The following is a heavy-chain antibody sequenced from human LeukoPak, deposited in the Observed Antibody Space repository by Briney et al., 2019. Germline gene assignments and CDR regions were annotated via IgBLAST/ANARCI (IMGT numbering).Heavy chain of an antibody. Sequence: GGSLRLSCVASGFTFSSYWMHWVRQAPGKGLVWVSHINSDGSSTTYADSVKGRFTISRDNAKNTLYLQMNSLRAEDTAVYYCAKSYCSGGSCYGYFDYWGQGTLVTVSS. D-gene: IGHD2-15*01. CDR2: INSDGSST. CDR1: GFTFSSYW. CDR3: AKSYCSGGSCYGYFDY. J-gene: IGHJ4*02. V-gene: IGHV3-74*01.